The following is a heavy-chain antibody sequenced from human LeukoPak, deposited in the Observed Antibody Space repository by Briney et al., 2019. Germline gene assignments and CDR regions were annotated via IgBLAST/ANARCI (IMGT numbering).Heavy chain of an antibody. CDR1: GGSFSGYY. CDR2: IYYSGST. D-gene: IGHD3-3*01. J-gene: IGHJ2*01. CDR3: ARDPAVTDYDFWSGYRPTAPNWYFDL. V-gene: IGHV4-59*01. Sequence: SETLSLTCAVYGGSFSGYYWSWIRQPPGKGLEWIGYIYYSGSTNYNPSLKSRVTISVDTSKNQFSLKLSSVTAADTAVYYCARDPAVTDYDFWSGYRPTAPNWYFDLWGRGTLVTVSS.